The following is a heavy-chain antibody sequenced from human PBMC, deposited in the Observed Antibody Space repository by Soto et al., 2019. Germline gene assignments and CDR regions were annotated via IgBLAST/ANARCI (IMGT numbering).Heavy chain of an antibody. CDR3: ARGAYSSAWYSDH. Sequence: EVQLVESGGGLVEPGGSLRLSCAASGFTFSSYWMHWVRQTPEKGLVWVSHINSDGSTTNYADTVKGRFTISRDNAKSTLYLQTTALRAEDTALYSCARGAYSSAWYSDHWGQGTLVTVSS. CDR2: INSDGSTT. J-gene: IGHJ5*02. V-gene: IGHV3-74*01. CDR1: GFTFSSYW. D-gene: IGHD6-13*01.